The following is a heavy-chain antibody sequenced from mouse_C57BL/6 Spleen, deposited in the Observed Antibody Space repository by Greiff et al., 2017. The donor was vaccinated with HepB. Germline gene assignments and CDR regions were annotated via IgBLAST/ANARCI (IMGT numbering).Heavy chain of an antibody. CDR3: ARDYYYGSRQFAY. V-gene: IGHV3-6*01. J-gene: IGHJ3*01. Sequence: VQLQQSGPGLVKPSQSLSLTCSVTGYSFTSGYYWNWIRQFPGNKLECMGYISYDGSNNYNPTLKNRISITRDTSKNQFFLKLNSVTTEDTATYYCARDYYYGSRQFAYWGQGTLVTVSA. D-gene: IGHD1-1*01. CDR1: GYSFTSGYY. CDR2: ISYDGSN.